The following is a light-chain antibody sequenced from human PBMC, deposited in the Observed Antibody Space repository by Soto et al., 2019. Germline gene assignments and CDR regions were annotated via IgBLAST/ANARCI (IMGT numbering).Light chain of an antibody. CDR2: WAS. CDR3: QQYYSTRLT. CDR1: QSVLYSSNNKNY. J-gene: IGKJ4*01. V-gene: IGKV4-1*01. Sequence: DIVMTQSPDSLAVSLGERATINCKSSQSVLYSSNNKNYLAWYQQKPGQPPKLLIYWASTRESGVPDRFSGSGSGTDFTLTISSLQAEDVAVYYCQQYYSTRLTFGGGTKVEMK.